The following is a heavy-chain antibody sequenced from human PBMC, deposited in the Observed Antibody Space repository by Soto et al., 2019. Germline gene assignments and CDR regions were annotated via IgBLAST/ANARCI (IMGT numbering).Heavy chain of an antibody. CDR2: ISGSGVST. D-gene: IGHD5-18*01. CDR1: GFTFSSYA. Sequence: GGSRSLSWAASGFTFSSYAMSWVRHAPGKGLEWVSAISGSGVSTYYADSVKGRFTISRDNSKNTLYLQMNSLRAEDTAVYYCAKPDTAMAYYYYGMDVWGQGTTVTVSS. CDR3: AKPDTAMAYYYYGMDV. J-gene: IGHJ6*02. V-gene: IGHV3-23*01.